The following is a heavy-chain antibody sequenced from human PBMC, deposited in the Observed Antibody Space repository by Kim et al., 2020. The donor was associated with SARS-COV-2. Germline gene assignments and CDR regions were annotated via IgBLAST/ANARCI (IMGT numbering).Heavy chain of an antibody. D-gene: IGHD4-17*01. CDR2: INAGNGNT. Sequence: ASVKVSCKASGYTFTSYAMHWVRQAPGQRLEWMGWINAGNGNTQYSQKFQGRVTITRDTSASTAYMELSSLRSEDTAVYYCARETVTTLYYFDYWGQGTLVSVSS. J-gene: IGHJ4*02. V-gene: IGHV1-3*01. CDR1: GYTFTSYA. CDR3: ARETVTTLYYFDY.